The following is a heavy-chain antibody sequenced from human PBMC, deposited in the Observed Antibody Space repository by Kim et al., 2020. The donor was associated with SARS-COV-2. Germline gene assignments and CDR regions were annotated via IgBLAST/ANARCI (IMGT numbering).Heavy chain of an antibody. Sequence: GGSLRLSCAASGFTFSDYYMSWIRQAPGKGLEWVSYISSSSSYTNYADSVKGRFTISRDNAKNSLYLQMNSLRAEDTAVYYCARSLFGTSQNDWFDPWGQGTLVTVSS. CDR3: ARSLFGTSQNDWFDP. CDR1: GFTFSDYY. J-gene: IGHJ5*02. CDR2: ISSSSSYT. V-gene: IGHV3-11*03. D-gene: IGHD1-1*01.